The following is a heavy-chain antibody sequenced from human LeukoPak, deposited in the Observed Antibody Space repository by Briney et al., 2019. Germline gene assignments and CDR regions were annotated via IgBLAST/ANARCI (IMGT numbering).Heavy chain of an antibody. Sequence: SETLSLTCTVSDGSISSHYWSWIRQPPGKGLEWIGYIYYSGSTNYNPSLKSRVTISVDTSKNQFSLKLSSVTAADTAVYYCASLGVLPNPYYYYYYMDVWGKGTTVTVSS. CDR3: ASLGVLPNPYYYYYYMDV. CDR1: DGSISSHY. V-gene: IGHV4-59*11. J-gene: IGHJ6*03. CDR2: IYYSGST. D-gene: IGHD1-14*01.